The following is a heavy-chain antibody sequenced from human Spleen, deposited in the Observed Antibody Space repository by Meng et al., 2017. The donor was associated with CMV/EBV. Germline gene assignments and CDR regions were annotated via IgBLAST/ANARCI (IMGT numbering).Heavy chain of an antibody. CDR1: GFSFDEYT. D-gene: IGHD4-11*01. V-gene: IGHV3-43*01. CDR2: ISRDGENT. J-gene: IGHJ4*02. CDR3: AKALGGGYYSNSFFDY. Sequence: GFSFDEYTMHWGRQIPGKGLEWVSLISRDGENTYYAGSVKGRFTISRDNSKNTLYLQMNSLRAEDTAMYYCAKALGGGYYSNSFFDYWGQGTLVTVSS.